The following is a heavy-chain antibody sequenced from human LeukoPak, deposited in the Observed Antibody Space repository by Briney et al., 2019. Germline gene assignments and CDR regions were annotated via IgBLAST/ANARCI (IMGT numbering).Heavy chain of an antibody. V-gene: IGHV1-3*03. CDR3: AREYYSNDVLAVAGTNVYYYYYMDV. D-gene: IGHD6-19*01. J-gene: IGHJ6*03. Sequence: ASVKVSCKASGYTFTSYAMHWVRQAPGQRLEWMGWINGGNGNTKYSQEFQGRVTITRDTSASTVYMELSSLRSEDMAVYYCAREYYSNDVLAVAGTNVYYYYYMDVWGKGTTVTVSS. CDR2: INGGNGNT. CDR1: GYTFTSYA.